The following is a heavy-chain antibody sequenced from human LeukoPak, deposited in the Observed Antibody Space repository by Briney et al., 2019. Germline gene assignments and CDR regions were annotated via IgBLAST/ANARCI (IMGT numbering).Heavy chain of an antibody. CDR3: ARDSTFPYYYMDV. J-gene: IGHJ6*03. CDR1: GGSISSYY. Sequence: SETLSLTCTVSGGSISSYYWSWIRQPPGKGLEWIGCIYYSGSTNYNPSLKSRVTISVDTSKNQFSLKLSSVTAADTAVYYCARDSTFPYYYMDVWGKGTTGTVSS. D-gene: IGHD3-16*01. CDR2: IYYSGST. V-gene: IGHV4-59*01.